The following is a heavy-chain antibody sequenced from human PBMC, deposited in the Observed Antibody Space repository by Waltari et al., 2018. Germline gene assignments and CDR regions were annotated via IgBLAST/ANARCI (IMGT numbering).Heavy chain of an antibody. D-gene: IGHD5-12*01. J-gene: IGHJ4*02. CDR1: GFTFSSYA. CDR3: AKDLWLPHDY. CDR2: ISNSGGTT. Sequence: EVQLLESGGGLVQPGGSLRLSCAASGFTFSSYAMRWVRQAPGKGLEWVSDISNSGGTTYYADSVKGRFTISRDNSKNTMYLQMNSLRVEDTAVYYCAKDLWLPHDYWGQGTLVTVSS. V-gene: IGHV3-23*01.